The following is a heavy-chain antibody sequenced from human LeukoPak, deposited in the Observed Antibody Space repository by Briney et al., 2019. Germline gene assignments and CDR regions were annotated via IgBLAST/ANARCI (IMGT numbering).Heavy chain of an antibody. CDR1: GFTFSSYG. CDR3: ATYLRNTAAGYYYFEY. Sequence: GGSLRLSCAASGFTFSSYGMSWVRQAPGKGPEWVSAISGSGGSTYYADSVKGRFTISRDNSKNTLYLQMNSLRAEDTAIYYCATYLRNTAAGYYYFEYWGQGTLVTVSS. CDR2: ISGSGGST. J-gene: IGHJ4*02. V-gene: IGHV3-23*01. D-gene: IGHD6-13*01.